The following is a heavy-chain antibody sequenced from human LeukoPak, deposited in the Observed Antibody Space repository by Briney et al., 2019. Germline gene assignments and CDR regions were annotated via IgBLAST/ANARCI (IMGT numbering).Heavy chain of an antibody. CDR2: IYPGDSDT. Sequence: GESLKISCNGSGYSFTSYWMGWVRQMPGKGLEWMGIIYPGDSDTRYSPSFQGQVTISADKSISTAYLQWSSLKASDTAMYYCARDVYCSGGSCRALFDYWGQGTLVTVSS. V-gene: IGHV5-51*01. J-gene: IGHJ4*02. D-gene: IGHD2-15*01. CDR3: ARDVYCSGGSCRALFDY. CDR1: GYSFTSYW.